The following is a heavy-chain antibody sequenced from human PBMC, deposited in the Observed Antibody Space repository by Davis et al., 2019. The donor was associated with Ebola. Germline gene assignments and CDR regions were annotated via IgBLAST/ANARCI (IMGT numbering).Heavy chain of an antibody. V-gene: IGHV1-69*06. D-gene: IGHD5-24*01. CDR1: VCTFRSYA. Sequence: SVPVPCKASVCTFRSYAISRVRQAPGQGLEWTGGIIPIFGTANYAQKFQGRVTITADKSTSTDYMELSSLRSEDTAVYYCAGGRGGFTYDFWGQGTLVTVSS. CDR2: IIPIFGTA. J-gene: IGHJ4*02. CDR3: AGGRGGFTYDF.